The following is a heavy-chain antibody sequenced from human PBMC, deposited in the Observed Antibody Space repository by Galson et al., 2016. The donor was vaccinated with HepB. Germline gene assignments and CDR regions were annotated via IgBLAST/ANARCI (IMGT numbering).Heavy chain of an antibody. V-gene: IGHV1-18*01. CDR2: ISGSSGNK. CDR3: AKDVLFDFVWDNYRRGYRFGLNI. Sequence: SVKVSCKASGYSFSAYGVTWVRQAPGQGLEWVGTISGSSGNKKYAQRFQNRVTLTRDTSTTTANMELRSLQSDDTAVYYCAKDVLFDFVWDNYRRGYRFGLNIWGQGTTVTVSS. CDR1: GYSFSAYG. J-gene: IGHJ6*02. D-gene: IGHD3-16*02.